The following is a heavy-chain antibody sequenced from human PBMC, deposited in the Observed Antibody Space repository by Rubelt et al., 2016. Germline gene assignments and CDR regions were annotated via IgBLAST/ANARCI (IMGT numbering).Heavy chain of an antibody. J-gene: IGHJ4*02. Sequence: QVQLQESGPGLVKPSETLSLTCTVSGGSVSSNYHWGWIRQTPGKGLEWIGIIYHSGSTYYNPSLKSRVTISVDTSKKQFSRRLSSVTAADTAVYYCAADFLGAAGTGDWGQGTLVTVSS. CDR2: IYHSGST. V-gene: IGHV4-38-2*02. CDR3: AADFLGAAGTGD. CDR1: GGSVSSNYH. D-gene: IGHD6-13*01.